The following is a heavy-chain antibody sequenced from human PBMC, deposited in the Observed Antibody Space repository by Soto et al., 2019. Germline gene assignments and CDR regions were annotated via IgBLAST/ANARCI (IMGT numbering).Heavy chain of an antibody. J-gene: IGHJ5*02. CDR3: ARVGGYDFWSGYYTLWFDP. V-gene: IGHV4-59*01. CDR2: IYYSGST. CDR1: GGSISSYY. D-gene: IGHD3-3*01. Sequence: SETLSLTCTVSGGSISSYYWSWIRQPPGKGLEWIGYIYYSGSTNYNPSLKSRVTISVDTSKNQFSLRLSSVTAADTAVYYCARVGGYDFWSGYYTLWFDPWGQGTLVTVSS.